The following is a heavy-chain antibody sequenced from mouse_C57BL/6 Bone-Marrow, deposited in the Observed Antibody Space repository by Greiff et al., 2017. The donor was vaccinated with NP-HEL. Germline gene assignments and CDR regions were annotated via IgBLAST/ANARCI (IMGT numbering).Heavy chain of an antibody. CDR2: IYPGGGYT. CDR1: GYTFTNYW. Sequence: VQLQESGAELVRPGTSVKMSCTASGYTFTNYWIGWAKQRPGHGLEWIGDIYPGGGYTNYNEKFKGKATLTADKSSRTAYMQFSSLTCEDSAIYYCAREGSYGYDSYYFDYWGQGTTLTVSS. V-gene: IGHV1-63*01. D-gene: IGHD2-2*01. CDR3: AREGSYGYDSYYFDY. J-gene: IGHJ2*01.